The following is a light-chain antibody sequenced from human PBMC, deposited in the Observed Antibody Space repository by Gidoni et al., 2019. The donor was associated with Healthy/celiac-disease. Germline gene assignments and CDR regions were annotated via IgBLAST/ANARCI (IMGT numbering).Light chain of an antibody. CDR2: GAS. V-gene: IGKV3-15*01. Sequence: EIVMTQSPDTLSVSPGERATLTCRASQSVSSNLAWYQQKPGQAPRLLIYGASTRATGIPARFSGSGSGTEFTLTISSLQSEDCAVYYCQQYNNWPLYTFGQGTKLEIK. CDR1: QSVSSN. J-gene: IGKJ2*01. CDR3: QQYNNWPLYT.